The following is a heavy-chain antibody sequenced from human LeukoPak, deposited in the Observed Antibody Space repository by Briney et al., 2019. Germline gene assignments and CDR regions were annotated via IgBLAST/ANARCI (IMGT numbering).Heavy chain of an antibody. CDR2: IKQDGSEQ. D-gene: IGHD3-22*01. CDR1: GFTFSRFW. V-gene: IGHV3-7*01. Sequence: GGSLRLSCAAFGFTFSRFWMTWVRQAPGKGLEWVANIKQDGSEQNYVDSVKGRFTISRDNTKNSLYLQMSSLRAEDAAVYYCAREPQDSYDSSGYRSFGFWGQGALVTVSS. J-gene: IGHJ4*02. CDR3: AREPQDSYDSSGYRSFGF.